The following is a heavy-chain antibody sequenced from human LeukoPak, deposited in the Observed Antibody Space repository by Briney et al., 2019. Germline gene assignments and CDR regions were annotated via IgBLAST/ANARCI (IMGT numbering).Heavy chain of an antibody. CDR2: IRYDGSNK. J-gene: IGHJ4*02. CDR1: GFTFSSYG. V-gene: IGHV3-30*02. Sequence: PGGSLRLSCAASGFTFSSYGMHWVRQAPGKGLEWVAFIRYDGSNKYYADSVKGRFTISRDNSKNTLYLQMNSLRAEDTAVYYCAKDWGYCSGDNCYSFDSWGQGTLVIVSS. CDR3: AKDWGYCSGDNCYSFDS. D-gene: IGHD2-15*01.